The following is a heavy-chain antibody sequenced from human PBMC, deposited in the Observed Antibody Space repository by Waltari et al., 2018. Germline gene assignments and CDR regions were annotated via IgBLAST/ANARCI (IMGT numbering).Heavy chain of an antibody. D-gene: IGHD1-26*01. CDR3: ARGGAGDLPPDY. CDR1: GYSISSGYY. J-gene: IGHJ4*02. V-gene: IGHV4-38-2*02. CDR2: IYHSGGT. Sequence: QVQLQESGPGLVKPSETLSLTCTVSGYSISSGYYWGWIRQPPGKGLEWIGSIYHSGGTCYNPSLKSRVTIAVDTSKNQFSLKLSSVTAADTAVYYCARGGAGDLPPDYWGQGTLVTVSS.